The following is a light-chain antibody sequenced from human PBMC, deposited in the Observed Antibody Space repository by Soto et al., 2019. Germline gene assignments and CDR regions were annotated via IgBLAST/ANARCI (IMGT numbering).Light chain of an antibody. CDR2: GAS. V-gene: IGKV3-20*01. CDR3: QQYGSSPRT. J-gene: IGKJ1*01. Sequence: EIVLTQSPFTLSLSPGERATLSCRASQSVSSSYLGWYQQKPGQAPRLLMYGASSRATGIPERFSGSGSGTDFTLTISRLEPEDFAVYYCQQYGSSPRTFGQGTKVDIK. CDR1: QSVSSSY.